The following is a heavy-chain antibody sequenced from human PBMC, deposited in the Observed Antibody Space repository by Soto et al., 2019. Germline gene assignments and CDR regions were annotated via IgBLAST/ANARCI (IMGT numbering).Heavy chain of an antibody. J-gene: IGHJ1*01. V-gene: IGHV1-69*02. CDR1: GGTFSSYT. Sequence: SVKVSCKASGGTFSSYTISWVRQAPGQGLEWMGRIIPILGIANYAQKFQGRVTITADKSTSTAYMELSSLRSEDTAVYYCARVDRFKGKYFQHWGQGTLVTVSS. CDR2: IIPILGIA. D-gene: IGHD3-3*01. CDR3: ARVDRFKGKYFQH.